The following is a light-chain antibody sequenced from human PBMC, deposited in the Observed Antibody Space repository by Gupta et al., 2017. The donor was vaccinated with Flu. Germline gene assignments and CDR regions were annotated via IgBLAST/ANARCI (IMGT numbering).Light chain of an antibody. CDR3: QQDNTYSPT. Sequence: PSTLSASVGDRVTITCRASQFINKFLAWYQQKAGKAPKVVIYEASNLASGVPSRFSGSGSGTEFTLTISSLQPDDFGRYYCQQDNTYSPTFGQGTKVEIK. J-gene: IGKJ1*01. V-gene: IGKV1-5*01. CDR1: QFINKF. CDR2: EAS.